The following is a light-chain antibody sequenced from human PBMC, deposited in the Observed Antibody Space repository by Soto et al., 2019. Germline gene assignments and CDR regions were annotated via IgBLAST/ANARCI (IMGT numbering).Light chain of an antibody. J-gene: IGKJ2*01. CDR3: QQYDHLPPA. CDR2: DAS. V-gene: IGKV1-33*01. CDR1: QDISNY. Sequence: DIQMTQSPSSLSASVGDRVTITCQASQDISNYLNWYQQKPGKAPKLLIYDASNLETGVTSRFNGSGSGTDFTFTISSMQPEDIETYYCQQYDHLPPAFGQGTKLEIK.